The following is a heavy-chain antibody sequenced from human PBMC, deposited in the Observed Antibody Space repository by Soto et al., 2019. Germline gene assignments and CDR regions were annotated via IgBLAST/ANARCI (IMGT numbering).Heavy chain of an antibody. CDR1: GGSFSGYY. V-gene: IGHV4-34*01. Sequence: SETLSLTCAVYGGSFSGYYWSWIRQPPGKGLEWIGEINHSGSTNYNPSLKSRVTISVDTSKNQFSLKLSSVTAADTAVYYCARRPRYCSSTSCPFDYWGQGTLVTVSS. D-gene: IGHD2-2*01. CDR3: ARRPRYCSSTSCPFDY. J-gene: IGHJ4*02. CDR2: INHSGST.